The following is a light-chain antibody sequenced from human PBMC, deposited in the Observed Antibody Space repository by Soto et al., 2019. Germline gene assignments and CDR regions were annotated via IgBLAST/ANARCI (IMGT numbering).Light chain of an antibody. V-gene: IGLV1-47*01. CDR3: AAWDDSLSGVV. J-gene: IGLJ2*01. Sequence: QAVVTQPPSASGTAGKRVTISCSGSSSNIGSNYVYWYQQLPGTAPKLLIYTNNQRPSGVPDRFSGSKSGTSASLAISGLRSEDEADYYCAAWDDSLSGVVFCGGTKLTVL. CDR1: SSNIGSNY. CDR2: TNN.